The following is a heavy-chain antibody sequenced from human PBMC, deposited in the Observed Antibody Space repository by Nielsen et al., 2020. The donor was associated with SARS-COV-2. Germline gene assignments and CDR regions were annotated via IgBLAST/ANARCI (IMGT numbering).Heavy chain of an antibody. CDR3: ARDLTMIVVASRRAFDI. V-gene: IGHV4-39*07. CDR1: GGSISSSSYY. D-gene: IGHD3-22*01. J-gene: IGHJ3*02. Sequence: SETLSLTCTVSGGSISSSSYYWGWIRQPPGKGLEWIGSIYYSGSTYYNPSLKSRVTISVDTSKNQFSLKLSSVTAADTAVYYCARDLTMIVVASRRAFDIWGQGTMVTVSS. CDR2: IYYSGST.